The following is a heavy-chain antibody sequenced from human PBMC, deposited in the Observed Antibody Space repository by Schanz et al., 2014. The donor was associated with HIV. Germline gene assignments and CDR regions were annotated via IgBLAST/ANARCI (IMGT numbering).Heavy chain of an antibody. D-gene: IGHD2-2*01. J-gene: IGHJ5*02. Sequence: QVQLVQSGAEVKKPGASVKVSCTASGYTFTGFHIHWVRQAPGQGLEWMGWINPNSGGTNPAQNFQGRVTLSMDTSISTAYMELSRLRSDDTAVYYCARDLRVVPAASDNWFDPWGQGTLVTVSS. CDR3: ARDLRVVPAASDNWFDP. V-gene: IGHV1-2*02. CDR2: INPNSGGT. CDR1: GYTFTGFH.